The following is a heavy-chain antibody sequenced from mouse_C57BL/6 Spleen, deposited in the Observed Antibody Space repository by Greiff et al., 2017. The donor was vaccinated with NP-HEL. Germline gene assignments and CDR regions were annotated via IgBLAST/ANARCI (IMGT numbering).Heavy chain of an antibody. D-gene: IGHD2-4*01. CDR3: ARWDDYGKYFEV. CDR1: GYTFTSYW. Sequence: QVQLQQSGTELVKPGASVKLSCKASGYTFTSYWMHWVKQRPGQGLEWIGNINPSNGGTNYNEKVKSKATLTVDKSSSTAYMQLSSLTSEDSAVYVCARWDDYGKYFEVGGTGTTVTVSS. CDR2: INPSNGGT. V-gene: IGHV1-53*01. J-gene: IGHJ1*03.